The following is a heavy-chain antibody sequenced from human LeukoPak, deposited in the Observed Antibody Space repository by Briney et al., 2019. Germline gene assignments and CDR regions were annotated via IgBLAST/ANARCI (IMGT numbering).Heavy chain of an antibody. D-gene: IGHD6-19*01. CDR3: ARGGYSSGWDYYAMDV. CDR1: GGSMSSYY. CDR2: IYPSGTT. J-gene: IGHJ6*02. Sequence: PSETLSLTCTVSGGSMSSYYWSWIRQPAGKGLEWIGRIYPSGTTNYNPSLKSRVTMSVDTSKNQFSLKLSSVTAADTAVYYCARGGYSSGWDYYAMDVWGQGTTVTVSS. V-gene: IGHV4-4*07.